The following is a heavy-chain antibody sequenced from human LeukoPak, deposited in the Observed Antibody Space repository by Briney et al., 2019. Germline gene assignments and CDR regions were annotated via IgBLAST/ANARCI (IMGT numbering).Heavy chain of an antibody. CDR1: GFTFSSCA. V-gene: IGHV3-23*01. J-gene: IGHJ4*02. D-gene: IGHD1-26*01. Sequence: GGSLRLSRAASGFTFSSCAMSWVRQAPGRGLEWVSTISHTGGSTHYADSVKGRFTISRDNSKNTVYLQVNTVRADDTAVYYCAKANSGSYLDYFDSWGQGTLVTVSS. CDR2: ISHTGGST. CDR3: AKANSGSYLDYFDS.